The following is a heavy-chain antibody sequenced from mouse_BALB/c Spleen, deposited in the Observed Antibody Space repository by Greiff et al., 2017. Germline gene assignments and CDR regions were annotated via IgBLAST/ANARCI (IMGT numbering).Heavy chain of an antibody. CDR2: IYWDDDK. J-gene: IGHJ1*01. Sequence: QVTLKVSGPGILQPSQTLSLTCSFSGFSLSTSGMGVSWIRQPSGKGLEWLAHIYWDDDKRYNPSLKSRLTISKDTSSNQVFLKITSVDTADTATYYCARRGYYGSSYWYFDVWGAGTTVTVSS. CDR1: GFSLSTSGMG. CDR3: ARRGYYGSSYWYFDV. D-gene: IGHD1-1*01. V-gene: IGHV8-12*01.